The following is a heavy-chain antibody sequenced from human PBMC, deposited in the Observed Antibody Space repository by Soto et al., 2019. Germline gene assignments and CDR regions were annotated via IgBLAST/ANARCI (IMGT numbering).Heavy chain of an antibody. CDR3: ARHNTSMRYFDY. V-gene: IGHV4-59*08. J-gene: IGHJ4*02. CDR2: IYYSGNT. Sequence: QVQLQESGPGLVKPSETLSLTCTVSGGSISSYYWSWIRQPPGKGLEWIGYIYYSGNTNYNPSLKRRVTISVDTSKNQFSLKLSSVTAADTAVYYCARHNTSMRYFDYWGQGTLVTVSS. D-gene: IGHD5-18*01. CDR1: GGSISSYY.